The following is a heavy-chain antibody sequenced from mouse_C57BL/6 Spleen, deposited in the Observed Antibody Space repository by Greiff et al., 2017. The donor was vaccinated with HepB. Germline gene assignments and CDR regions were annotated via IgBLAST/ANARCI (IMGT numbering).Heavy chain of an antibody. CDR3: ARGTTVYAMDY. Sequence: VQLQQSGPELVKPGASVKLSCKASGYAFSSSWMNWVKQRPGKGLEWIGRIYPGDGDTNYNGKFKGKATLTADKSSSTAYMQLSSLTSEDSAVYFCARGTTVYAMDYWGQGTSVTVSS. CDR2: IYPGDGDT. D-gene: IGHD1-1*01. CDR1: GYAFSSSW. V-gene: IGHV1-82*01. J-gene: IGHJ4*01.